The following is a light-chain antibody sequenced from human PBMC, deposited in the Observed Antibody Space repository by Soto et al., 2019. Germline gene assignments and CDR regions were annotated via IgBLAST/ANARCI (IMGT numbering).Light chain of an antibody. J-gene: IGKJ1*01. CDR1: QTITNY. V-gene: IGKV1-39*01. Sequence: DIQMTQSPSSLSASVGDRVTITCRASQTITNYLNWYQQKPGKAPNLLIYAASSLQSGVPSRFSGSGSGTDFTLTISSLQPADFATYYCQQSYSTPWTFGQGTKVDFK. CDR3: QQSYSTPWT. CDR2: AAS.